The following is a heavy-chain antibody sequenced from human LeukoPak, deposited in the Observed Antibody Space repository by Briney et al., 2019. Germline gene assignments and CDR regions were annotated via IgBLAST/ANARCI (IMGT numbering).Heavy chain of an antibody. Sequence: PSETLSLTCTVSGGSFEHYFWSWIRQPPGKGLEWIGYVYYSGSTDYSPSLKSRLTISADTSKNQLSLKLNSVTAADTAVYYCASHRRSHGSEYWGQGTLVTVSS. J-gene: IGHJ4*02. V-gene: IGHV4-59*01. CDR3: ASHRRSHGSEY. D-gene: IGHD3-10*01. CDR2: VYYSGST. CDR1: GGSFEHYF.